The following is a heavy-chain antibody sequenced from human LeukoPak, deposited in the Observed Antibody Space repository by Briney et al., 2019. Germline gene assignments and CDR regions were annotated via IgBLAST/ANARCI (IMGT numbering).Heavy chain of an antibody. J-gene: IGHJ3*02. CDR3: AKAIWELLDAFDI. D-gene: IGHD1-26*01. Sequence: GGSLRLSCAASGFTFSSYGMHWVRQAPGKGLEWVSVIYSGGSTYYADSVKGRFTISRDNSKNTLYLQMNSLRAEDTAVYYCAKAIWELLDAFDIWGQGTMVTVSS. CDR2: IYSGGST. V-gene: IGHV3-23*03. CDR1: GFTFSSYG.